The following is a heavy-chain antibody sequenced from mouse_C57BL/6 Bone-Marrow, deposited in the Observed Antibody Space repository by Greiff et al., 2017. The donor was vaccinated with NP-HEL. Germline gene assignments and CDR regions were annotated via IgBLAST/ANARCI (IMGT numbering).Heavy chain of an antibody. V-gene: IGHV5-6*01. CDR1: GFTFSSYG. Sequence: EVKVVESGGDLVKPGGSLKLSCAASGFTFSSYGMSWVRQTPDKRLEWVATISSGVSYTYYPDSVKGRFTISRDNAKNTLYLQMSSLKSEDTAMYYCAGPFAYWGQGTLVTVAA. J-gene: IGHJ3*01. CDR2: ISSGVSYT. CDR3: AGPFAY.